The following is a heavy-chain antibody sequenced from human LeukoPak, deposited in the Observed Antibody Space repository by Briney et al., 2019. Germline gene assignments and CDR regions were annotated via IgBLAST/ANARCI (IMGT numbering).Heavy chain of an antibody. CDR3: ARECLISSSSDY. D-gene: IGHD6-13*01. CDR1: AFTFSSFA. CDR2: ITGSGDAT. J-gene: IGHJ4*02. V-gene: IGHV3-23*01. Sequence: PGGSLRLSCAASAFTFSSFAMSWVRQAPGMGLEWVSTITGSGDATYYADSVKGRLTISRDNAKNTLFLQMNSLRAEDTAVYYCARECLISSSSDYWGQGTLVTVSS.